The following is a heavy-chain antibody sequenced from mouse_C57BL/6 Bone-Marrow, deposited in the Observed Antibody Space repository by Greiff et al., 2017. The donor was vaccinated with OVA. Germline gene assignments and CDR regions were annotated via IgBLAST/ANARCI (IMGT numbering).Heavy chain of an antibody. J-gene: IGHJ2*01. CDR2: ISDGGSYT. D-gene: IGHD2-3*01. CDR1: GFTFSSYA. Sequence: EVQRVESGGGLVKPGGSLKLSCAASGFTFSSYAMSWVRQTPEKRLEWVATISDGGSYTYYPDNVKGRFTISRDNAKNNLYLQMSHLKSEDTAMYYCARWLLLFDYWGQGTTLTVSS. CDR3: ARWLLLFDY. V-gene: IGHV5-4*01.